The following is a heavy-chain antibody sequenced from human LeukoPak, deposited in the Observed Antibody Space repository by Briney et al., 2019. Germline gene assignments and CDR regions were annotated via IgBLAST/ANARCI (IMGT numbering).Heavy chain of an antibody. CDR2: ISYDGSNN. V-gene: IGHV3-30*03. Sequence: PGGSLRLSCAASGFTFSSYGMHWVRQAPGKGLEWVAVISYDGSNNYYADSVKGRFTISRDNSKNTLYLQMNSLRAEDTAVYYCARRNTFGGVIVDDYWGQGTLVTVSS. D-gene: IGHD3-16*02. J-gene: IGHJ4*02. CDR1: GFTFSSYG. CDR3: ARRNTFGGVIVDDY.